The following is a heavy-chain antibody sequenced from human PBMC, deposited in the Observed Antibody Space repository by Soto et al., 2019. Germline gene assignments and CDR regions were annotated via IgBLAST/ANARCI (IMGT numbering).Heavy chain of an antibody. CDR1: SGSISSYY. V-gene: IGHV4-59*01. CDR2: IYYSGST. Sequence: SETLSLTCTVSSGSISSYYWSWIRQPPGKGLEWIGYIYYSGSTNYNPSLKSRVTISVDTSKNQFSLKLSSVTAADTAVYYCARSDGRYWGQGTLVTVS. J-gene: IGHJ4*02. CDR3: ARSDGRY.